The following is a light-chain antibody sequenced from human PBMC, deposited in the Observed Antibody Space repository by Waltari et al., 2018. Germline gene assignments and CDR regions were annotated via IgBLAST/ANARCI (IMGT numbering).Light chain of an antibody. Sequence: QSVLTQPPSVSGAPGQRVTISCSGSGSNIGAGYDVHWYRQLPGKAPTLLIYGVNTRPPWVSDRFSCSQFATSASLAIAGLQADDEADYYCQSYDTTLSVVFGGGTKLTVL. CDR3: QSYDTTLSVV. V-gene: IGLV1-40*01. CDR1: GSNIGAGYD. CDR2: GVN. J-gene: IGLJ2*01.